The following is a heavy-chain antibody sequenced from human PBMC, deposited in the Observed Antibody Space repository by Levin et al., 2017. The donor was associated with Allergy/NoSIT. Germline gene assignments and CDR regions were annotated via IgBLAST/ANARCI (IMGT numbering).Heavy chain of an antibody. J-gene: IGHJ4*02. V-gene: IGHV3-33*01. D-gene: IGHD3-22*01. CDR1: GFIFSDYG. CDR2: TWYGGSSD. Sequence: PGESLKISCAASGFIFSDYGIHWVRQAPDKGLEWVAVTWYGGSSDYYADSVKGRFTISGDSSKNMVYLQMNSLRVEDTAVYYCARDELNNDNSGYYYTQWGQGTLVTVSS. CDR3: ARDELNNDNSGYYYTQ.